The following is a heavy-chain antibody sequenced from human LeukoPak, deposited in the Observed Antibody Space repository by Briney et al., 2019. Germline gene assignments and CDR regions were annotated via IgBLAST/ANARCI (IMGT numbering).Heavy chain of an antibody. J-gene: IGHJ4*02. Sequence: GGSLRLSCAASGFTFSSYSMNWVRQAPGKGLGWVSSISSSSSYIYYADSVKGRFTTSRDNAKNSLYLQMNSLRAEDTAVYYCARDSFTYGNYWGQGTLVTVSS. CDR3: ARDSFTYGNY. CDR1: GFTFSSYS. D-gene: IGHD3-10*01. V-gene: IGHV3-21*01. CDR2: ISSSSSYI.